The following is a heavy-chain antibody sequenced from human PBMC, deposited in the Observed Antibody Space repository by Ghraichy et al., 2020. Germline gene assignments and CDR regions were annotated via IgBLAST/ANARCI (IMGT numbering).Heavy chain of an antibody. CDR1: GFNFIIAW. D-gene: IGHD3-16*01. CDR2: IKSKGSGGTA. Sequence: GGSLRLSCEASGFNFIIAWMTWVRQAPGRGLEWVAYIKSKGSGGTADYAAPVKGRFTISSADSKTTVYLQMDSLITEDTAVYYCTHTHDYDDSRRDPWGQGTLGTVSS. J-gene: IGHJ5*02. CDR3: THTHDYDDSRRDP. V-gene: IGHV3-15*01.